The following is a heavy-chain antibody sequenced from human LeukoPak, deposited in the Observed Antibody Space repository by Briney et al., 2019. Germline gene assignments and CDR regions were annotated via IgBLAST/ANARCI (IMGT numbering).Heavy chain of an antibody. D-gene: IGHD3-22*01. J-gene: IGHJ3*02. CDR3: ASGYYYDSSGSDAFDI. CDR2: IYHSGST. CDR1: GYSISGGYY. Sequence: SETLSLTCTVSGYSISGGYYWGWIRQPPGEGLEGIGSIYHSGSTYYNPSLKSRVTISVDTSKNQFSLKLSSVTAADTAVYYCASGYYYDSSGSDAFDIWGQGTMVTVSS. V-gene: IGHV4-38-2*02.